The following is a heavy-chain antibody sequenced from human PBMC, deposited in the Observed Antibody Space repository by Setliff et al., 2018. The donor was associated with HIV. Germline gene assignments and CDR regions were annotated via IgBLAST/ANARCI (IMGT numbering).Heavy chain of an antibody. CDR1: GFTLNNYD. J-gene: IGHJ6*03. CDR3: TRRAGYTSSWYREYYYYMDV. CDR2: IDTNGNT. Sequence: GGSLRLSCAASGFTLNNYDMHWVRQATGKGLEWVSGIDTNGNTYYPGSVKGLFTISRENAKNSLYLQMNSLRAGDTAVYYCTRRAGYTSSWYREYYYYMDVWGKGTTVTVSS. D-gene: IGHD6-13*01. V-gene: IGHV3-13*01.